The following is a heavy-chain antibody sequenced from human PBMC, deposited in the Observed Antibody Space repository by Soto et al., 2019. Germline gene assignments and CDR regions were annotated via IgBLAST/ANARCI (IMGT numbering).Heavy chain of an antibody. CDR3: ARWGSVLRLLEWSLNPGGWFDP. CDR2: INSDGSST. J-gene: IGHJ5*02. D-gene: IGHD3-3*01. Sequence: QPGGSLRLSCAASGFTFSSYWMHWVRQAPGKGLVWVSRINSDGSSTSYADSVKGRFTISRDNAKNTLYLQMNSLRAEDTAVYYCARWGSVLRLLEWSLNPGGWFDPWGQGTLVTVSS. V-gene: IGHV3-74*01. CDR1: GFTFSSYW.